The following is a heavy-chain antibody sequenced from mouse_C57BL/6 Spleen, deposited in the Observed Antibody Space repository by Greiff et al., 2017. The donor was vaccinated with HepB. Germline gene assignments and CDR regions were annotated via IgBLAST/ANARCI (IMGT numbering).Heavy chain of an antibody. CDR3: ARHAPIYYYGSSYYFDY. CDR2: FYPGSGSI. Sequence: VKLQESGAELVKPGASVKLSCKASGYTFTEYTIHWVKQRSGQGLEWIGWFYPGSGSIKYNEKFKDKATLTADKSSSTVYMELSRLTSEDSAVYFCARHAPIYYYGSSYYFDYWGQGTTLTVSS. J-gene: IGHJ2*01. D-gene: IGHD1-1*01. V-gene: IGHV1-62-2*01. CDR1: GYTFTEYT.